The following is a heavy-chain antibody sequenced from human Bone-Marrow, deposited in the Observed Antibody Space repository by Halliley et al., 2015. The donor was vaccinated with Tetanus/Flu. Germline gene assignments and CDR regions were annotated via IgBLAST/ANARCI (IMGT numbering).Heavy chain of an antibody. D-gene: IGHD3-3*01. J-gene: IGHJ6*02. CDR2: VNSDGTDT. Sequence: KGLVWVSRVNSDGTDTIYADSVKGRFTISRDNAKNTLYLQMNSLRAEDTAVYYCVRVLEREFWSGLKYYYYYGMDVWGQGP. V-gene: IGHV3-74*01. CDR3: VRVLEREFWSGLKYYYYYGMDV.